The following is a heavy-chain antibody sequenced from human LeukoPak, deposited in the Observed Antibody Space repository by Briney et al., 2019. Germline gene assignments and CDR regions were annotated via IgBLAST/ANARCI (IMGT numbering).Heavy chain of an antibody. J-gene: IGHJ5*02. D-gene: IGHD2-2*01. CDR2: IYYSGTT. Sequence: SETLSLTCTGSGGSISTYYWSWIRQPPGKGLEWIGYIYYSGTTNYNTSLRSRVTILIDTSKNQYSLKLNSGTAADTAGYYCARLNRYQPYWFDPWGQATLVTVSS. V-gene: IGHV4-59*01. CDR3: ARLNRYQPYWFDP. CDR1: GGSISTYY.